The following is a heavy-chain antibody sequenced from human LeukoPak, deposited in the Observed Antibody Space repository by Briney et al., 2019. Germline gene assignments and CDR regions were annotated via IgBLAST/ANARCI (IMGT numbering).Heavy chain of an antibody. D-gene: IGHD4-17*01. J-gene: IGHJ4*02. CDR1: AASITTSY. Sequence: SQTLSLTCTVSAASITTSYWSWIRQPAGRGLDGIGCIYYSGRNNYHTSLKSRITISVDTSKNPFSLKLSSVTAAATAAYFCARGPATTGYFAYWGQGTLVTVSS. V-gene: IGHV4-59*01. CDR3: ARGPATTGYFAY. CDR2: IYYSGRN.